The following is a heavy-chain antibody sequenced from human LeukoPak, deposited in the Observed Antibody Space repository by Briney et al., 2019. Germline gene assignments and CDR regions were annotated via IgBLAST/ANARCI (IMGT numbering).Heavy chain of an antibody. V-gene: IGHV1-2*06. CDR3: ARDAYYYGSGSYYGGGDY. J-gene: IGHJ4*02. D-gene: IGHD3-10*01. CDR1: GYTFTGYY. CDR2: INPNSGGI. Sequence: ASVKVSCKASGYTFTGYYMHWVRQAPGQGLEWMGRINPNSGGINYAQKFQGRVTMTRDTSISTAYMELSRLRSDDTAVYYCARDAYYYGSGSYYGGGDYWGQGTLVTVSS.